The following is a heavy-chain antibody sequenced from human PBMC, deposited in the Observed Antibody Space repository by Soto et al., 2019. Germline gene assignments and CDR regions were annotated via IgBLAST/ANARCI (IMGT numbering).Heavy chain of an antibody. CDR2: ISVTGGST. J-gene: IGHJ4*02. Sequence: EVQLLESGGGLVQPGGSLGLSCAASGLTFSSYAMSWVRQAPGKGLEWVSSISVTGGSTYYADSVKGRFTISRDNSKNTRYLQRDSPRAEDAAVYYCAKYRTGWYYPFDYWGQGTLVTVSS. D-gene: IGHD6-19*01. V-gene: IGHV3-23*01. CDR1: GLTFSSYA. CDR3: AKYRTGWYYPFDY.